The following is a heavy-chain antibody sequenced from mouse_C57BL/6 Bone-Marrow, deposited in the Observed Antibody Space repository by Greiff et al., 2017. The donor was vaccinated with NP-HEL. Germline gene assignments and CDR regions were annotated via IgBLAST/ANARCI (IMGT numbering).Heavy chain of an antibody. V-gene: IGHV8-8*01. Sequence: QVTLQESGPGILQPSQTLSLTCSFSGFSLSTFGLGVGWIRQPSGTGLEWLAHIWGDDDKYYNPALKSRLTISKDTSKNQVYLKIANVESADTATYYCARISDYSLYWDFDVWGTGTTVTVSS. D-gene: IGHD2-13*01. CDR2: IWGDDDK. CDR3: ARISDYSLYWDFDV. J-gene: IGHJ1*03. CDR1: GFSLSTFGLG.